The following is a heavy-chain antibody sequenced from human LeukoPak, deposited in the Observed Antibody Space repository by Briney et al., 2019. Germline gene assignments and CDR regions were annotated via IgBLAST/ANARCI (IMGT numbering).Heavy chain of an antibody. Sequence: GASVKVSCKASGYTFTDYYIHWVRQAPGQGLEWMGWINPNSGGTNYAQKFQDRVTMTRDASISTAYMELSSLRSDHTALYYCARRGSGNYYNVYYFDYWSQGTLVTVSS. CDR3: ARRGSGNYYNVYYFDY. V-gene: IGHV1-2*02. J-gene: IGHJ4*02. D-gene: IGHD3-10*01. CDR1: GYTFTDYY. CDR2: INPNSGGT.